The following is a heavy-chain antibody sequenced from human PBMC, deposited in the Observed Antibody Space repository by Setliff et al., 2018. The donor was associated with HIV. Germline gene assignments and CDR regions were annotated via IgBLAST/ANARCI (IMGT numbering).Heavy chain of an antibody. CDR2: IYTSGST. V-gene: IGHV4-61*09. CDR1: GGSISSGSYY. J-gene: IGHJ3*02. CDR3: ARVGYDFWSGYYTGAFDI. Sequence: PSETLSLTCTVSGGSISSGSYYWSWIRQPAGKGLEWIGHIYTSGSTNYNPSLKSRVTISVDTSKNQFSLKLSSVTDADTAVYYCARVGYDFWSGYYTGAFDIWGQGTMVTVSS. D-gene: IGHD3-3*01.